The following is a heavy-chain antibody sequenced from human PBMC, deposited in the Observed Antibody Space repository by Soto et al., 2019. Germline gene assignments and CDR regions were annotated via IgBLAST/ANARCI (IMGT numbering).Heavy chain of an antibody. CDR1: GFRFSRYG. J-gene: IGHJ4*02. CDR3: AKCSANSCYSPFDC. V-gene: IGHV3-23*01. Sequence: EVQLLESGGDLVQPGGSLRLSCAASGFRFSRYGMSWVRQAPGKGLAWVSGITGSGESTYYGDSVKGRFTISRDNSKNALSPHMNRLRGEETAVYYCAKCSANSCYSPFDCLCQGTLVTVSP. D-gene: IGHD2-15*01. CDR2: ITGSGEST.